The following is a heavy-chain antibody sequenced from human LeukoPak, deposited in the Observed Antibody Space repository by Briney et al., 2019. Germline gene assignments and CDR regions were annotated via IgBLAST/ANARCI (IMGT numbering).Heavy chain of an antibody. Sequence: GGSLRLSCTTSGFTFADYAMSWFRQAPGKGLEWVGFIRSKSNGGTTHYAASVEGRFTISRDDSNSIAYLQMNSLKTEDTAVYYCVRDYRYAGHESVYWGQGTLVTVSS. CDR1: GFTFADYA. CDR2: IRSKSNGGTT. V-gene: IGHV3-49*03. CDR3: VRDYRYAGHESVY. D-gene: IGHD5-12*01. J-gene: IGHJ4*02.